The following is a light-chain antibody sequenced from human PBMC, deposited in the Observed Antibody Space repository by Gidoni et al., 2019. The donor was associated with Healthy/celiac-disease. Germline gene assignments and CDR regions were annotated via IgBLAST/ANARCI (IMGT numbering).Light chain of an antibody. V-gene: IGKV2-28*01. Sequence: DIVMTQSPLSLPVTPGEPASISCRSSQSLLHSNGYNYLDWYLQKPWQSPQLLIYLGSNRASGVPDRFSGSGSGTDFTLKISRVEAEDVGVYYCMQALQTPRTFXQXTKVEIK. CDR2: LGS. J-gene: IGKJ1*01. CDR1: QSLLHSNGYNY. CDR3: MQALQTPRT.